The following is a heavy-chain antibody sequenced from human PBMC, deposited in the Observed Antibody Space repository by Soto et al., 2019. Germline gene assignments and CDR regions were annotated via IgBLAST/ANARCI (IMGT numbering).Heavy chain of an antibody. Sequence: KSSETLSLTCSVSGDFISGYYWSWIRQPPGKGLEWIGYIYYSGGTNHNPSLKSRVTISVDTSQNQFSLKLSSVTAADTAVYYCARWFYYDSSGYPDYWGQGTLVTVS. CDR1: GDFISGYY. J-gene: IGHJ4*02. V-gene: IGHV4-59*01. CDR3: ARWFYYDSSGYPDY. CDR2: IYYSGGT. D-gene: IGHD3-22*01.